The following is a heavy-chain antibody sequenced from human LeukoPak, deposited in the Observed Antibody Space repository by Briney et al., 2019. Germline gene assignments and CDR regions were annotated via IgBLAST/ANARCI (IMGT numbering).Heavy chain of an antibody. J-gene: IGHJ5*02. Sequence: PGGSLRLSCAASGFTFSSYSMNWVRQAPGKGLEWVSSISSSSNYIYYADSVKGRFTISRDNAKNSLYLQMNSLRAEDTAVYYCATTRGLWWFDPWGQGTLVTVSS. CDR3: ATTRGLWWFDP. CDR2: ISSSSNYI. CDR1: GFTFSSYS. V-gene: IGHV3-21*01. D-gene: IGHD3/OR15-3a*01.